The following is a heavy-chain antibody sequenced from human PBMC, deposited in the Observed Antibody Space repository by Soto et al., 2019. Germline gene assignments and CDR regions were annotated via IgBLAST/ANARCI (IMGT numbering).Heavy chain of an antibody. J-gene: IGHJ6*02. Sequence: VQLVQSGAEVKKPGSSVKVSCKASGGTFSSYAISWVRQAPGQGLEWMGGIIPIFGTANYAQKFQGRVTITADESTSTAYMELSSLRSEDTAVYYCARGLGYCSGGSCYSDYYYYGMDVWGQGTTVIVSS. D-gene: IGHD2-15*01. CDR1: GGTFSSYA. CDR3: ARGLGYCSGGSCYSDYYYYGMDV. V-gene: IGHV1-69*01. CDR2: IIPIFGTA.